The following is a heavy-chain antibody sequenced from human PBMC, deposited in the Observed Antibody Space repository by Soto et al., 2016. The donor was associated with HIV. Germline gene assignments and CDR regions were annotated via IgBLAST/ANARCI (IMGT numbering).Heavy chain of an antibody. D-gene: IGHD3-10*01. CDR2: IWFDGSNK. V-gene: IGHV3-33*01. Sequence: VQLVESGGGVVQPGRSLRLSCAASGFTFSSYGMHWVRQAPGKGLEWVAVIWFDGSNKYYVDSVKGRFTISRDNSKNTLYLQMSSLRAEDTAVYYCARGTMVRGIIITFFDHWAREPRSPSPQ. CDR1: GFTFSSYG. J-gene: IGHJ4*02. CDR3: ARGTMVRGIIITFFDH.